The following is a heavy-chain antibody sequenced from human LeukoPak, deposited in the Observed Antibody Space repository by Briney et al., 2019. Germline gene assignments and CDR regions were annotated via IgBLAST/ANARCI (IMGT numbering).Heavy chain of an antibody. V-gene: IGHV1-69*04. CDR3: GRHRSRGNWFDP. CDR2: IIPILGIA. J-gene: IGHJ5*02. D-gene: IGHD2-2*01. CDR1: GGTFSSYA. Sequence: GASVKVSCKASGGTFSSYAISWVRQAPGQGLEWMGRIIPILGIANYAQKFQGRVTITADKSTSTAYMELSSLRSEDTAVYYCGRHRSRGNWFDPWGQGTLVTVSP.